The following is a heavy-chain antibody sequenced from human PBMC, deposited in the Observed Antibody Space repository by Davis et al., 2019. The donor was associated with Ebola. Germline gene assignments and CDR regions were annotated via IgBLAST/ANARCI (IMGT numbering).Heavy chain of an antibody. D-gene: IGHD3-22*01. CDR1: GYRFTSYY. V-gene: IGHV1-46*01. Sequence: SVNVSCKASGYRFTSYYMHWVRQAPGQGLEWMGIINPITGGTSYAQNFQVRVNMTRDTSTSTVYMELSSLRSEDTAVYYCAREGGRYYDSSGYVFDTWGQGTMVKVSS. CDR2: INPITGGT. J-gene: IGHJ3*02. CDR3: AREGGRYYDSSGYVFDT.